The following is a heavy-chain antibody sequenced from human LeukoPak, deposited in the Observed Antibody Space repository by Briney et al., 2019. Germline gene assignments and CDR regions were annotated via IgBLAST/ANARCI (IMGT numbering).Heavy chain of an antibody. Sequence: SETMSLACTVSGGSISSSSYYWGWIRQPPGRGLEWIGSIYYSGSTYYNPSLKSRVTISVDTSKNQFSLKLSSLTAANTAVYHCAVVVTTRPWGQGTLVTVSS. CDR1: GGSISSSSYY. J-gene: IGHJ4*02. V-gene: IGHV4-39*01. CDR2: IYYSGST. CDR3: AVVVTTRP. D-gene: IGHD3-22*01.